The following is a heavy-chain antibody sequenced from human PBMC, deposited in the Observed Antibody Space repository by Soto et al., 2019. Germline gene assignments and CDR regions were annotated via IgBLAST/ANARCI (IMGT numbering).Heavy chain of an antibody. D-gene: IGHD3-16*01. CDR2: VYHSGST. Sequence: QVQLQESGPGLVKPSGTLSLTCAVSGGSVFTNNWWTWVRQPPGKGLEWIGEVYHSGSTNYNPSLRSRVTISVDKSNSQFSLRLTSVTAADTAVYYCARLSAAWHNHYYYGLDVWGQGTTVTVSS. V-gene: IGHV4-4*02. J-gene: IGHJ6*02. CDR1: GGSVFTNNW. CDR3: ARLSAAWHNHYYYGLDV.